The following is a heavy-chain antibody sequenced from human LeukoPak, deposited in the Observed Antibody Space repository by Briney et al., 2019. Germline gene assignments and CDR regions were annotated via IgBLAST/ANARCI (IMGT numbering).Heavy chain of an antibody. CDR1: GFTFSSYW. V-gene: IGHV3-7*01. CDR3: ARDEGYRTTVTTGNY. J-gene: IGHJ4*02. D-gene: IGHD4-17*01. CDR2: IKQDGSEK. Sequence: GGSLRLSCAASGFTFSSYWMSWVRQAPGKGLEWVANIKQDGSEKYYVDSVKGRFTISRDNAKNSLYLQMNSLRAEDTAVYYCARDEGYRTTVTTGNYWGQGTLVTVSP.